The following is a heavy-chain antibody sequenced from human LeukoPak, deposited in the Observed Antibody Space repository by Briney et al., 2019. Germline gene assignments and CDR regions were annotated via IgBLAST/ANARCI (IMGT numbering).Heavy chain of an antibody. CDR2: ISGSGGST. V-gene: IGHV3-23*01. D-gene: IGHD2-15*01. CDR3: ARDIVVVVAATPGYFGY. Sequence: GGSLRLSCAASGFTFSSYAMSWVRQAPGKGLEWVSAISGSGGSTYYADSVKGRFTISRDNSKNTPYLQMNSLRAEDTAVYYCARDIVVVVAATPGYFGYWGQGTLVTVSS. CDR1: GFTFSSYA. J-gene: IGHJ4*02.